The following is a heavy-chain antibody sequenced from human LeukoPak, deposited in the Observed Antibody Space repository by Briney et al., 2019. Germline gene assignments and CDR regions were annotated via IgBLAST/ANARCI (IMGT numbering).Heavy chain of an antibody. D-gene: IGHD3-10*01. CDR3: ARLPRQMFTMVRGVIFPKDAFDI. J-gene: IGHJ3*02. Sequence: PSETLSLTCTVSGGSISSSSYSWGWIRQPPGKGLEWIGSIYYSGSTNYNPSLKSRVTISVDTSKNQFSLKLSSVTAADTAVYYCARLPRQMFTMVRGVIFPKDAFDIWGQGTMVTVSS. V-gene: IGHV4-39*07. CDR1: GGSISSSSYS. CDR2: IYYSGST.